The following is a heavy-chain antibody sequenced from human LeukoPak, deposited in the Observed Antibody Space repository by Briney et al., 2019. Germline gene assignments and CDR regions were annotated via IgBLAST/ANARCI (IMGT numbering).Heavy chain of an antibody. Sequence: GGSLRLSCAASGLTVSSKYMSWVRQTPGKGLEWVSVIYSGGSTYCADSVKGRFTISRDNSRNTLYLQMYSLRVEDTAVYYCATVSMGGYYFDYWGQGTLVTVSS. CDR1: GLTVSSKY. CDR3: ATVSMGGYYFDY. V-gene: IGHV3-53*01. D-gene: IGHD2/OR15-2a*01. CDR2: IYSGGST. J-gene: IGHJ4*02.